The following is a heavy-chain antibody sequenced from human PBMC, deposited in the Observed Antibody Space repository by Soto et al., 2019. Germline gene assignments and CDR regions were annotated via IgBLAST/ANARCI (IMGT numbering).Heavy chain of an antibody. J-gene: IGHJ4*02. D-gene: IGHD6-19*01. CDR1: GGSISSYY. Sequence: SETLSLTCTVSGGSISSYYWSWIRQPPGKGLEWIGYIYYSGSTNYNPSLKSRVTISVDTSKNQFSLKLSSVTAADTAVYYCARDLGYSSGWYDYWGQGTLVTVSS. CDR3: ARDLGYSSGWYDY. V-gene: IGHV4-59*01. CDR2: IYYSGST.